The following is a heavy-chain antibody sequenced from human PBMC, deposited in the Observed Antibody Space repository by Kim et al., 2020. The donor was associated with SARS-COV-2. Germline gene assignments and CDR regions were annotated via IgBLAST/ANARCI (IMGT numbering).Heavy chain of an antibody. J-gene: IGHJ6*02. CDR2: ISSSGSTI. CDR3: ARDGVVIRNDYYYYYGMDV. D-gene: IGHD3-3*01. CDR1: GFTFSSYE. V-gene: IGHV3-48*03. Sequence: GGSLRLSCAASGFTFSSYEMNWVRQAPGKGLEWVSYISSSGSTIYYADSVKGRFTISRDNAKNSLYLQMNSLRAEDTAVYYCARDGVVIRNDYYYYYGMDVWAQGTTVTVSS.